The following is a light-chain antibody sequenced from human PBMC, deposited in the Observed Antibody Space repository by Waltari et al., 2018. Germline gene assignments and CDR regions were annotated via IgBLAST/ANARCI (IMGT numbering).Light chain of an antibody. CDR1: QSISKY. J-gene: IGKJ1*01. CDR3: QKYGTLPAT. CDR2: DAA. Sequence: EIMLTQSPGTLSLSQGARATPSCRASQSISKYLALYPQKPGPAPGLLLYDAASRATGIPDRFSGSGSGTDFSLTISRLEPEDSAVYYCQKYGTLPATFGQGTKVEIK. V-gene: IGKV3-20*01.